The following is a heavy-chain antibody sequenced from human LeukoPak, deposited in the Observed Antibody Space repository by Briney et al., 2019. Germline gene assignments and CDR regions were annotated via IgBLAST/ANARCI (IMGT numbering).Heavy chain of an antibody. D-gene: IGHD3-10*01. CDR1: GYTFTSYG. V-gene: IGHV1-18*01. CDR2: ISAYNGNI. CDR3: ARALYYYGSGSYYTSPNYYGMDV. J-gene: IGHJ6*02. Sequence: ASVKVSCKASGYTFTSYGISWVRQAPGQGLEWMGWISAYNGNINYAQKLQGRVTMTTDTSTSTAYMELRSLRSDDTAVYYCARALYYYGSGSYYTSPNYYGMDVWGQGTTVTVSS.